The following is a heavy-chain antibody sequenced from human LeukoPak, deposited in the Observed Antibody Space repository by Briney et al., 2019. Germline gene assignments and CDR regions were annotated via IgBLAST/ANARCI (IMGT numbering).Heavy chain of an antibody. CDR3: ARDFAGRGAHTTIFGVVINYYFDY. D-gene: IGHD3-3*01. V-gene: IGHV3-30*03. J-gene: IGHJ4*02. CDR1: GFTFSSYG. CDR2: ISYDGSNK. Sequence: PGGSLRLSCAASGFTFSSYGMHWVRQAPGKGLEWVAVISYDGSNKYYADSVKGRFTISRDNSKNTLYLQMNSLRAEDTAVYYCARDFAGRGAHTTIFGVVINYYFDYWGQGTLVTISS.